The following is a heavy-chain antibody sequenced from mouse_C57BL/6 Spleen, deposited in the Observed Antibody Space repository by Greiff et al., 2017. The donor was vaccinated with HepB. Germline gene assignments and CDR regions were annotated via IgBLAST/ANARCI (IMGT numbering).Heavy chain of an antibody. CDR3: AKPPYDYDVGWFAY. V-gene: IGHV2-4*01. J-gene: IGHJ3*01. CDR2: IWSGGST. CDR1: GFSLTSYG. Sequence: VQLKQSGPGLVQPSQSLSITCTVSGFSLTSYGVHWVRQPPGKGLEWLGVIWSGGSTDYNAAFISRLSISKDNSKSQVFFKMNSLQADDTAIYYCAKPPYDYDVGWFAYWGQGTLVTVSA. D-gene: IGHD2-4*01.